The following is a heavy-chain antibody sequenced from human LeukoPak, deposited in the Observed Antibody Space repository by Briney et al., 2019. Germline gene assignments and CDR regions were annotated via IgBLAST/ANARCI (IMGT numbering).Heavy chain of an antibody. J-gene: IGHJ5*02. Sequence: KPSQTLSLTCTVSGGSISSGDYYWSWIRQPPGKGLEWIGYIYYSGSTYYNPSLKSRVTISVDTSKNQFSLKLCSVTAADTAVYYCARDLGYYGSGSYWVSGHWFDPWGQGTLVTVSS. CDR2: IYYSGST. CDR1: GGSISSGDYY. D-gene: IGHD3-10*01. V-gene: IGHV4-30-4*01. CDR3: ARDLGYYGSGSYWVSGHWFDP.